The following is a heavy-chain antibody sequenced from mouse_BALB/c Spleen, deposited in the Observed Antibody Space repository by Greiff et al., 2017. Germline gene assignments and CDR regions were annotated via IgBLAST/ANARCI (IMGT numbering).Heavy chain of an antibody. J-gene: IGHJ3*01. CDR2: IWAGGST. Sequence: QVQLKESGPGLVAPSQSLSITCTVSGFSLTSYGVHWVRQPPGKGLEWLGVIWAGGSTNYNSALMSRLSISKDNSKSQVFLKMNSLQTDDTAMYYCARDRDYYGSSLRFAYWGQGTLVTVSA. V-gene: IGHV2-9*02. CDR3: ARDRDYYGSSLRFAY. D-gene: IGHD1-1*01. CDR1: GFSLTSYG.